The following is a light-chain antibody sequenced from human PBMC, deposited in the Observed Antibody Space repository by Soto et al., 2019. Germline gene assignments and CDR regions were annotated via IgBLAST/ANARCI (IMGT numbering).Light chain of an antibody. V-gene: IGLV2-14*01. CDR1: SSAVGAYNS. J-gene: IGLJ1*01. Sequence: QSALTQPASVSGSPGQSITISCTGSSSAVGAYNSVSWYQQHPGKAPKLIIYEVLNRPSGVSNRFSGSKSGDTASLTISGLQAEDEAEYYCSSSTSSSPLYVFGSGTKVTVL. CDR2: EVL. CDR3: SSSTSSSPLYV.